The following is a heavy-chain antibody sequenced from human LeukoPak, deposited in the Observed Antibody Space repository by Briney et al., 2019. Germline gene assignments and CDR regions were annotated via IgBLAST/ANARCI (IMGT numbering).Heavy chain of an antibody. CDR2: IHDSGRT. Sequence: PADPLSLTCALSSLSNHSYYWSWLQQPPGKEREGIGYIHDSGRTKQHPPLKRLVTMPVDTSRKHLSLTLTSVTAADTAVYYWARGRSGGDWFDPWGQGTVVTVSS. V-gene: IGHV4-59*07. CDR3: ARGRSGGDWFDP. J-gene: IGHJ5*02. CDR1: SLSNHSYY. D-gene: IGHD3-10*01.